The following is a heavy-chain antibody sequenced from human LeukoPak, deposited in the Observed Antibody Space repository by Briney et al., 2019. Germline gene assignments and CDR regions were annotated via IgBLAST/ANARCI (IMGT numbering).Heavy chain of an antibody. Sequence: PSGTLSLTCAVSGASISSNNWWWSWVRQPPGKGLEWIGEIYHSGSTDYNPSLKSRVTISVDRSKNQFSLKLSSVTAADTAVYYCARVIQLLEYNWFDPWGQGTLVTVSS. D-gene: IGHD5-18*01. CDR3: ARVIQLLEYNWFDP. J-gene: IGHJ5*02. V-gene: IGHV4-4*02. CDR1: GASISSNNW. CDR2: IYHSGST.